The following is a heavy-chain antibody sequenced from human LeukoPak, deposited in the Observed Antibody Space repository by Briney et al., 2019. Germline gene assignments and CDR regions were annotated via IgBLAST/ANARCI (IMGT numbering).Heavy chain of an antibody. CDR1: GFTFSDYY. CDR3: ARFNSGSYQHYFDY. V-gene: IGHV3-11*04. D-gene: IGHD1-26*01. Sequence: GGSLRLSCAASGFTFSDYYMSWIRQAPGKGLEWVSYISSSGSSIYYVDSVKGRFTISRDNAKNSLYLQMNSLRAEDTAVYYCARFNSGSYQHYFDYWGQGTLVTVSS. J-gene: IGHJ4*02. CDR2: ISSSGSSI.